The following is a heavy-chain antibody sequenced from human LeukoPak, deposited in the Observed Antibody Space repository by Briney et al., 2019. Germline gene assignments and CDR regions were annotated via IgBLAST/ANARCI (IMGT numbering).Heavy chain of an antibody. J-gene: IGHJ6*03. D-gene: IGHD2-15*01. CDR3: ARGVWEYCSGGSCYLSNYYYYYYMDV. V-gene: IGHV4-34*01. Sequence: SETLSLTCAVYGGSFSGYYWSWIRQPPGKGLEWIGEINHSGSTNYNPSLKSRVTISVDTSKNQFSLKLSSVTAADTAVYYCARGVWEYCSGGSCYLSNYYYYYYMDVWGKGTTVTISS. CDR2: INHSGST. CDR1: GGSFSGYY.